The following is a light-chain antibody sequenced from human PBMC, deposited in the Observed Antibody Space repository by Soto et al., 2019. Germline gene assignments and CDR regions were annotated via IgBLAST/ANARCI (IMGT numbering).Light chain of an antibody. V-gene: IGKV1-5*03. CDR2: KAS. J-gene: IGKJ4*01. Sequence: DIQMTQSPSTLSASVGDRVTITCRASQTINNWLAWYQQKPGKPPKLLISKASNLESGVPSRFSGSGSETEVTLTISGLQPDDFATYYCQQYNSYSLLTFVGGTRVDIK. CDR3: QQYNSYSLLT. CDR1: QTINNW.